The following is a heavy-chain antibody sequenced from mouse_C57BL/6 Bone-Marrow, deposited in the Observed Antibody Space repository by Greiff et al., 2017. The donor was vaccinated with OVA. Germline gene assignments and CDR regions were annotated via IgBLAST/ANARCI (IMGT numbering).Heavy chain of an antibody. CDR3: ARSITTVAEDY. CDR2: IYPGDGDT. CDR1: GYAFSSSW. J-gene: IGHJ2*01. V-gene: IGHV1-82*01. Sequence: LVESGPELVKPGASVKISCKASGYAFSSSWMNWVKQRPGKGLEWIGRIYPGDGDTNYNGKFKGKATLTADKSSSTAYMQLSSLTSEDSAVYFCARSITTVAEDYWGQGTTLTVSS. D-gene: IGHD1-1*01.